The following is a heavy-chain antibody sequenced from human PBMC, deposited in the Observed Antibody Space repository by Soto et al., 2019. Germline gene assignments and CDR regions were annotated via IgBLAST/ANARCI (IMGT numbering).Heavy chain of an antibody. V-gene: IGHV4-31*03. D-gene: IGHD3-10*01. CDR1: GGSISSGGYY. CDR2: IYYSGST. CDR3: ARVTFGELLGTDFDY. Sequence: QVQLQESGPGLVKPSQTLSLTCTVSGGSISSGGYYWSWIRQHPGKGLEWIGYIYYSGSTYYNPSLRSRVTISVDTSKNQFSLKLSSVTAADTAVYYCARVTFGELLGTDFDYWGQGTLVTVSS. J-gene: IGHJ4*02.